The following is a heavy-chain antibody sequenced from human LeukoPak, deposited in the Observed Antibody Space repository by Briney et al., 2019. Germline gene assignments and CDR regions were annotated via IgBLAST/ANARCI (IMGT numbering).Heavy chain of an antibody. CDR3: ARQRAAGTWAFDY. CDR2: IYYSGST. J-gene: IGHJ4*02. CDR1: GGSISSSSYY. Sequence: PSETLSLTCTVSGGSISSSSYYWGWIRQPPGKGLEWIGSIYYSGSTYYNPSLKSRVTISVDTSKNQFSLQLSSVTAADTAVYFCARQRAAGTWAFDYWGQGTLLTVSS. D-gene: IGHD6-13*01. V-gene: IGHV4-39*01.